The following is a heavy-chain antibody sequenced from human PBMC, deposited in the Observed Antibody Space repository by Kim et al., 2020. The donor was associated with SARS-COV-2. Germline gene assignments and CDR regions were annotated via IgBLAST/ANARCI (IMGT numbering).Heavy chain of an antibody. D-gene: IGHD6-13*01. Sequence: GGSLRLSCAASGFTFGDYAMHWVRQAPGKGLEWVSGISWNSGSIGYADSVKGRFTISRDNAKNSLYLQMNSLRAEDTALYYCAKGRAAAGTKNYYYYGMDVWGQGTTVTVS. CDR1: GFTFGDYA. CDR3: AKGRAAAGTKNYYYYGMDV. J-gene: IGHJ6*02. CDR2: ISWNSGSI. V-gene: IGHV3-9*01.